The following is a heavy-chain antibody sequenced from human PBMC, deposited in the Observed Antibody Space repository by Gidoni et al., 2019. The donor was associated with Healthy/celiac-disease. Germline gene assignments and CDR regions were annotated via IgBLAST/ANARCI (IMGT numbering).Heavy chain of an antibody. CDR3: ARGGKRVGGYHYYYMDV. J-gene: IGHJ6*03. D-gene: IGHD3-16*01. CDR1: GGSISGYY. V-gene: IGHV4-34*01. Sequence: QVQLQQCGAGLLKPSETLSLTCAVYGGSISGYYWSWIRQPPGKGLEWIGEINYSGSTNYNPSLKSRVTISVDTSKNQFSLKLSSVTAADTAVYYCARGGKRVGGYHYYYMDVWGKGTTVTVSS. CDR2: INYSGST.